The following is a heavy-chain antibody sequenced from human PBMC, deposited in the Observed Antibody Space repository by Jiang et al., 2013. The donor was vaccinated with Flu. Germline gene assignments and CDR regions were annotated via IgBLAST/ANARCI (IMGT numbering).Heavy chain of an antibody. V-gene: IGHV3-13*01. CDR1: GFTFSSYD. Sequence: LVQPGGSLRLSCAASGFTFSSYDMHWVRQATGKGLEWVSAIGTAGDTYYPGSVKGRFTISRENAKNSLYLQMNSLRAGDTAVYYCARAYYYDSSGSDWYFDLWGRGTLVTVSS. D-gene: IGHD3-22*01. J-gene: IGHJ2*01. CDR3: ARAYYYDSSGSDWYFDL. CDR2: IGTAGDT.